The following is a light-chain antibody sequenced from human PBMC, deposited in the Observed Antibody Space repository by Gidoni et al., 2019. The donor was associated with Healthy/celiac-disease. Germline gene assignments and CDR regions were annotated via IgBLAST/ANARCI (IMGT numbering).Light chain of an antibody. CDR2: GKN. CDR3: NSRDSSGNHLV. Sequence: SSELTQDTAVSVSLGQTVRITCQGDSLRSYDASWYQQKPGQAPVLVIYGKNTRPSGIPDRFSGSSSGNTASLTITGAQAEDEADYYCNSRDSSGNHLVFGGGTKLTVL. CDR1: SLRSYD. V-gene: IGLV3-19*01. J-gene: IGLJ2*01.